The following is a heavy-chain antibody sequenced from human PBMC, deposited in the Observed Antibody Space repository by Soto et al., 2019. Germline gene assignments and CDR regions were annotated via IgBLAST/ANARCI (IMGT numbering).Heavy chain of an antibody. V-gene: IGHV3-23*01. CDR1: GFTFSSYA. CDR2: ISGSGGST. CDR3: AKDLLLWFGELSTHPFDY. D-gene: IGHD3-10*01. Sequence: PGGSLRLSCAASGFTFSSYAMSWVRQAPGKGLEWVSAISGSGGSTYCADSVKGRFTISRDNSKNTLYLQMNSLRAEDTAVYYCAKDLLLWFGELSTHPFDYWGQGTLVTAPQ. J-gene: IGHJ4*02.